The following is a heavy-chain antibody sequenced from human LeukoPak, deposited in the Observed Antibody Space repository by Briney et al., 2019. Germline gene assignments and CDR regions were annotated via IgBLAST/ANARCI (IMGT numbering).Heavy chain of an antibody. CDR3: ARGYYYGSGSYYNIGTPPNAFDI. V-gene: IGHV4-30-2*01. D-gene: IGHD3-10*01. CDR2: IYHSGST. J-gene: IGHJ3*02. CDR1: GDSISSGGYS. Sequence: SETLSLTCAVSGDSISSGGYSWSWIRQPPGKGLEWIGYIYHSGSTYYNPSLKSRVTISVDRSKNQFSLKLSSVTAADTAVYYCARGYYYGSGSYYNIGTPPNAFDIWGQGTMVTVSS.